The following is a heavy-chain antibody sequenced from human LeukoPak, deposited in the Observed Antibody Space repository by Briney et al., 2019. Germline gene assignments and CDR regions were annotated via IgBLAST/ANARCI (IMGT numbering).Heavy chain of an antibody. Sequence: PSETLSLTCTVSGGSISFYYWSWIRQPPGKGLEWIGYFYDTRRPKYNPCLERRVTISVDMYRNQFPLILTSVTAADTGVYYCARGRGSLTYWGQGTLATVSS. D-gene: IGHD3-10*01. CDR2: FYDTRRP. J-gene: IGHJ4*02. CDR1: GGSISFYY. V-gene: IGHV4-59*01. CDR3: ARGRGSLTY.